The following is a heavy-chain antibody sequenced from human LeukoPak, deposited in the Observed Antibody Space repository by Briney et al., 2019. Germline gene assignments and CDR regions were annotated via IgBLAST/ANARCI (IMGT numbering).Heavy chain of an antibody. CDR2: ISSSGSTI. D-gene: IGHD4-17*01. CDR1: GFTFSDYY. Sequence: PGGSLRLSCAASGFTFSDYYMSWIRQAPGKGLEWVSYISSSGSTIYYADSVKGRFTISRDNAKNSLYLQMNSLRAEDTAVYYCARDRGEQIKNPDYGIDYWGQGTLVTVSS. J-gene: IGHJ4*02. CDR3: ARDRGEQIKNPDYGIDY. V-gene: IGHV3-11*01.